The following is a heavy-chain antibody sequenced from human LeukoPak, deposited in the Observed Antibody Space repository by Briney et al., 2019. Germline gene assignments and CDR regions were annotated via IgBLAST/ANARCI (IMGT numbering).Heavy chain of an antibody. V-gene: IGHV3-33*01. D-gene: IGHD3-22*01. J-gene: IGHJ4*02. CDR3: ASLTSSGHEDEDDFDY. Sequence: GGSLRLSCAASGFTFSSYGMRWVRRAPGKGLEWVAVIWYDGSNKYYADSVKGRFTISRDNSKNTLYLQMNSLRAEDTAVYYCASLTSSGHEDEDDFDYWGQGTLVTVSS. CDR1: GFTFSSYG. CDR2: IWYDGSNK.